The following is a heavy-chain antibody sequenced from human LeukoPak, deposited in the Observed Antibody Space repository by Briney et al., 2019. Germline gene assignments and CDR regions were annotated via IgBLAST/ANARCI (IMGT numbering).Heavy chain of an antibody. V-gene: IGHV4-38-2*02. CDR3: AGRMINWFDP. J-gene: IGHJ5*02. CDR2: IYHSGST. CDR1: GYSISSGYY. Sequence: SETLSLTCTVSGYSISSGYYWGWIRQPPGKGLEWIGSIYHSGSTYYNPSLKSRVTISVDTSKNQFSLKLSSVTAADTAVYYCAGRMINWFDPWGQGTLVTVSS. D-gene: IGHD2-15*01.